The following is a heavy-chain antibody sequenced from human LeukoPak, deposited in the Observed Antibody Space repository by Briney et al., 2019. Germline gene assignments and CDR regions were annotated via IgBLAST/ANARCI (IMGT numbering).Heavy chain of an antibody. J-gene: IGHJ6*03. Sequence: SVKVSCSTSGYTFSSYDVIWVRLAPGQGLEWIGGIIPIFGTANYAQKFQGRVTITADESTSTAYMELSSLRSEDTAVYYCAVVVVPAAIRGYYYYYMDVWGKGTTVTVSS. D-gene: IGHD2-2*02. CDR1: GYTFSSYD. CDR3: AVVVVPAAIRGYYYYYMDV. V-gene: IGHV1-69*13. CDR2: IIPIFGTA.